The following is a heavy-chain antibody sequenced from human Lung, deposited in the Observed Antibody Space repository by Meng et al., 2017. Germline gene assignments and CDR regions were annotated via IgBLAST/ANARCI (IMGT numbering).Heavy chain of an antibody. CDR3: ARGDYGGWPDY. CDR2: MYTNNGNT. V-gene: IGHV1-3*04. Sequence: QVQLVQSGAEVKKPGPSVKVSCRTYGYPFTQDAVHWVRQAPGQRLEWMGWMYTNNGNTKSSQKFQGRVTMTRDTSASKAYMELSSLRSEDTAVYYCARGDYGGWPDYWGQGTLVTVSS. CDR1: GYPFTQDA. J-gene: IGHJ4*02. D-gene: IGHD4-17*01.